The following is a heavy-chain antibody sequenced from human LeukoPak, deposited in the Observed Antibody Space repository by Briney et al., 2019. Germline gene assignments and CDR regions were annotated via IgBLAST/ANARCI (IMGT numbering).Heavy chain of an antibody. V-gene: IGHV1-18*01. Sequence: SVKVSCKASGYTFTSYAISWVRQAPGQGLEWMGWIRAHNGDTNHAQQLQGRVTMTTDTSTRTAYMELRSLRSEDTAVYYCARGEFICTINTCYASALDSWGQGTLATVSS. J-gene: IGHJ4*02. CDR3: ARGEFICTINTCYASALDS. D-gene: IGHD2-2*01. CDR1: GYTFTSYA. CDR2: IRAHNGDT.